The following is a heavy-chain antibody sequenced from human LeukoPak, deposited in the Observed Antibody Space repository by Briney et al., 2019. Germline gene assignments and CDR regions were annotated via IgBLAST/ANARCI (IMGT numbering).Heavy chain of an antibody. J-gene: IGHJ4*02. D-gene: IGHD3-3*01. CDR3: ARHGDSGSGYYDY. CDR2: IYYSGST. Sequence: PSETLSLTCTVSGGSISHYYWSWIRQPPGKGLEWIGYIYYSGSTNYNSSLKSRVTISVDTSKNQFSLKLTSVTAADTAVYYCARHGDSGSGYYDYWGQRTLVTVSS. V-gene: IGHV4-59*08. CDR1: GGSISHYY.